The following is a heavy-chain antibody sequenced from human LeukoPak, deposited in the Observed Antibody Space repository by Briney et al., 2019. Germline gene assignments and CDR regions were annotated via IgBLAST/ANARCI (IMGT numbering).Heavy chain of an antibody. J-gene: IGHJ4*02. D-gene: IGHD2-21*01. CDR2: ISDSGYYT. CDR1: GFTFSSYA. V-gene: IGHV3-23*01. CDR3: TKAGLRGDDSHAKLSDY. Sequence: GSSLRLSCAASGFTFSSYAMSWVRQAPGKGLEWVSTISDSGYYTYYADSVKDRFTISRDNSKNTLHLQMNSLRGEDTAVYYCTKAGLRGDDSHAKLSDYWGQGTLVTVSS.